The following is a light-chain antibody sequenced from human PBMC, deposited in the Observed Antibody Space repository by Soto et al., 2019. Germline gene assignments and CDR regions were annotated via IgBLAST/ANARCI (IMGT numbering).Light chain of an antibody. CDR2: EVS. CDR3: SSYTSSSTYV. V-gene: IGLV2-14*01. J-gene: IGLJ1*01. CDR1: TSDVGGYNY. Sequence: QSALTQPASVSGSPGQSITISCTGTTSDVGGYNYVSWYQQHPGQAPKVMIYEVSNRPSGVSNRFSGSKSGNTASLSISGLQAEDEADYYCSSYTSSSTYVFGTGTKLTVL.